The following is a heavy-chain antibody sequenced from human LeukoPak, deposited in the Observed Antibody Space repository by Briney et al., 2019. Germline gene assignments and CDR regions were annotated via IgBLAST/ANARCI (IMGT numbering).Heavy chain of an antibody. CDR1: AFTLSTYG. D-gene: IGHD3-22*01. CDR3: ARDEGDSSGYYPGL. Sequence: GGSLRLSCAASAFTLSTYGMHWVRQALGKGLEWVAAIWHDGSRKYYAESVKGRFTISRDNARNTVYVQMNSLRAEDTAVYYCARDEGDSSGYYPGLWGQGTLVTVSS. CDR2: IWHDGSRK. V-gene: IGHV3-33*01. J-gene: IGHJ1*01.